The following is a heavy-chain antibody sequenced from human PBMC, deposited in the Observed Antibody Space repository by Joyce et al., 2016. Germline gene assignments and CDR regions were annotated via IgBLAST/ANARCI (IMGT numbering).Heavy chain of an antibody. V-gene: IGHV4-31*03. CDR1: GGSISSGTHY. CDR2: IYYSGST. Sequence: QVQLQESGPGLVKPSQTLSLTCTVSGGSISSGTHYWSWIRQYSGKGREWIGYIYYSGSTYYNPSLKSRVTISLDTSENQFSLKLSSVTAADTAVYYCASRSDNSGPHAFDIWGQGTLVTVSS. D-gene: IGHD3-22*01. J-gene: IGHJ3*02. CDR3: ASRSDNSGPHAFDI.